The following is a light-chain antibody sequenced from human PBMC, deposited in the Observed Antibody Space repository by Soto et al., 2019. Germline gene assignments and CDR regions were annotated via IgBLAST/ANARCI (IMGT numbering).Light chain of an antibody. J-gene: IGKJ5*01. V-gene: IGKV3-11*01. CDR2: DAS. CDR1: QSVNNY. CDR3: QQRRSWPLT. Sequence: EIVLTQSPATLSLSPGERATLSCRASQSVNNYLAWYQPKPGQAPRLLIYDASNRATGIPARFSGSGSETDFTLTISSLEPEDFAVYYCQQRRSWPLTFGQGTRLEIK.